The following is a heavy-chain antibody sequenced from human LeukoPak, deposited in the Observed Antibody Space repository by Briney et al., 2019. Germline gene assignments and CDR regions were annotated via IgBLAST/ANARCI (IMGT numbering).Heavy chain of an antibody. D-gene: IGHD3-3*01. J-gene: IGHJ4*02. Sequence: GGSLRLSCAASGFTFSSYAMSWVHQAPGKGLEWVSAISGSGGSTYYADSVKGRFTISRDNSKNTLYLQMNSLRAEDTAVYYCAKDKAFGGGFLYYFDYWGQGTLVTVSS. CDR2: ISGSGGST. CDR1: GFTFSSYA. CDR3: AKDKAFGGGFLYYFDY. V-gene: IGHV3-23*01.